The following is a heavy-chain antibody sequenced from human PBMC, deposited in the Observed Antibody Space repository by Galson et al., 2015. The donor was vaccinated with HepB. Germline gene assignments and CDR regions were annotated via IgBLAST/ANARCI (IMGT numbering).Heavy chain of an antibody. D-gene: IGHD1-26*01. Sequence: SLGLSCAASGFTFSSSGMHWVRQAPGKGLEWVAVMWYDGSNKYYADSVKGRFTISRDNSKNTLYLQMNSLRAEDTAVYYSARDRIVGATSEIDYWGQGTLVTVSS. J-gene: IGHJ4*02. CDR3: ARDRIVGATSEIDY. V-gene: IGHV3-33*08. CDR2: MWYDGSNK. CDR1: GFTFSSSG.